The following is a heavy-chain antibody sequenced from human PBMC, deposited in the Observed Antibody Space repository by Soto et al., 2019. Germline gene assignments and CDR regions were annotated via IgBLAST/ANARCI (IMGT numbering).Heavy chain of an antibody. CDR2: ISWNSGSI. J-gene: IGHJ1*01. CDR1: GFTFDDYA. CDR3: AKYIYGDDGYFQH. D-gene: IGHD4-17*01. V-gene: IGHV3-9*01. Sequence: GGSLRLSCAASGFTFDDYAMHWVRQAPGKGLEWVSGISWNSGSIGYADSVKGRFTISRDNAKNSLYLQMNSLRAEDTALYYCAKYIYGDDGYFQHWGQGTLVTVSS.